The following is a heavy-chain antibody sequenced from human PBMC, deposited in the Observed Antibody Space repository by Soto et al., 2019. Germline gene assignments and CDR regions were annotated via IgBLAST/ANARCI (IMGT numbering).Heavy chain of an antibody. V-gene: IGHV1-18*04. CDR1: GNTFSSSG. CDR2: ISEYNGNT. Sequence: QVQLVQSGAEVKKPGASVKVSCKASGNTFSSSGFSWVRRAPGQGLEWLGWISEYNGNTNFAQMFQRRVTLTTDTSTRTGYMELRSLRPDDTAVYYCARVYCSSTSSVWFDPWGQGTLVTVSS. CDR3: ARVYCSSTSSVWFDP. D-gene: IGHD2-2*01. J-gene: IGHJ5*02.